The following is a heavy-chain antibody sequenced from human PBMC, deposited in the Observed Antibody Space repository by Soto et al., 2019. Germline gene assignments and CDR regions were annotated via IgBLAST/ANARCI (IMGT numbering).Heavy chain of an antibody. CDR1: GFTYNSYD. V-gene: IGHV3-13*01. D-gene: IGHD3-10*01. Sequence: EVQLVESGGGLVQPGVSLRLSCAAFGFTYNSYDMIWVRQVTGKGLEWIASMGGAGAREYSGSVKGRFIISRDNAKNSLYLQMDSLRVADTGVYYCTRATFGVGMDLWGHGTPVTVSS. J-gene: IGHJ6*02. CDR2: MGGAGAR. CDR3: TRATFGVGMDL.